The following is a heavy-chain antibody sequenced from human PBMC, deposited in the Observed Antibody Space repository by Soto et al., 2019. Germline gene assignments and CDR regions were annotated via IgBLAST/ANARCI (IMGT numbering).Heavy chain of an antibody. Sequence: SETLSLTCTVSGGSISSSSYYWGWIRQPPGKGLEWIGSIYYSGSTYYNPSLTSRVTISVDTSKNQFSLKLSSVTAADTAVYYCARHGQQQLSPNFDYWGQGTLVTVSS. CDR3: ARHGQQQLSPNFDY. CDR2: IYYSGST. CDR1: GGSISSSSYY. V-gene: IGHV4-39*01. D-gene: IGHD6-13*01. J-gene: IGHJ4*02.